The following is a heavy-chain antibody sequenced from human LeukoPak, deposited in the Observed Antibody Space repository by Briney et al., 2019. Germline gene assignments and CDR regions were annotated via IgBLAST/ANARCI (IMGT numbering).Heavy chain of an antibody. CDR1: GFTFSSCG. V-gene: IGHV3-21*01. J-gene: IGHJ4*02. CDR3: ATETIGRHYDY. CDR2: IGRTGTDR. Sequence: PGGSLRLSCAASGFTFSSCGFNWVRQAPGKGLEWVSSIGRTGTDRYYADSVRGRFTISRDNAKNSMYLQMDSLRDEDTAVYYCATETIGRHYDYWGQGTLLTVSS. D-gene: IGHD1-14*01.